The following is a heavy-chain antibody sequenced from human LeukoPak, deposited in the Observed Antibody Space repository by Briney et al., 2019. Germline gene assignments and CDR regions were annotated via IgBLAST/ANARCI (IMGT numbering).Heavy chain of an antibody. CDR2: TYYKSKWYS. CDR1: GDSVSSNSVA. Sequence: SQTLSLTCAISGDSVSSNSVAWHWIRQSPSRGLEWLGRTYYKSKWYSDYAVSVKSRITINPDTSKNQFSLQLNSVTPEDTAVYYCVRARGWSGGYYGMDVWGQGTAVTVSS. J-gene: IGHJ6*02. D-gene: IGHD6-19*01. CDR3: VRARGWSGGYYGMDV. V-gene: IGHV6-1*01.